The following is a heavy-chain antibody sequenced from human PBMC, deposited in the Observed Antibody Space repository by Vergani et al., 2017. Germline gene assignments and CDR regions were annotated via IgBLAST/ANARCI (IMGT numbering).Heavy chain of an antibody. CDR3: ARSTYYYDSSGYPASFDY. CDR1: GGSISSSNNY. V-gene: IGHV4-39*07. D-gene: IGHD3-22*01. J-gene: IGHJ4*02. CDR2: IYYSGTTHST. Sequence: QLQLQESGPGLVKPSETLSLTCTVSGGSISSSNNYWGWIRQSPGKGLEWIGSIYYSGTTHSTNYNPSLKSRVTISVDTSKNQFSLKLSSVTAADTAVYYCARSTYYYDSSGYPASFDYWGQGTLVTVSS.